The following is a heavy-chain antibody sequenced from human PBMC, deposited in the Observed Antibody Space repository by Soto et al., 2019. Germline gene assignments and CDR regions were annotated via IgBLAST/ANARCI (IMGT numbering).Heavy chain of an antibody. J-gene: IGHJ3*02. CDR3: RRLPVVSDYYDRCAFDI. CDR1: GYSFTSYW. CDR2: IYPGDSDT. Sequence: GESLKISCKGSGYSFTSYWIGWVRQMPGKGLEWMGIIYPGDSDTRYSPSFQGQATISADKSISTAYLQWSSLKASDTAMYYCRRLPVVSDYYDRCAFDIWGQGTMVTVSS. D-gene: IGHD3-22*01. V-gene: IGHV5-51*01.